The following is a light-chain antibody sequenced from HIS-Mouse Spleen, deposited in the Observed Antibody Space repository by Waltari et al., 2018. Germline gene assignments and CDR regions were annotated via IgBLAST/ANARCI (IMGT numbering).Light chain of an antibody. CDR2: GKN. Sequence: SSELTQDPAVSVALGQTVRITCHGDRLRSDYATWYQQKPGQAPVLVIYGKNNRPSGIPDRFSGSSSGNTASLTITGAQAEDEADYYCNSRDSSGNHLVFGGGTKLTVL. V-gene: IGLV3-19*01. CDR3: NSRDSSGNHLV. J-gene: IGLJ3*02. CDR1: RLRSDY.